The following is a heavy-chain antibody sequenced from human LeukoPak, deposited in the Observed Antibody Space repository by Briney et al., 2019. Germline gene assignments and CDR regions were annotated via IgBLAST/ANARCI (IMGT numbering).Heavy chain of an antibody. V-gene: IGHV4-59*01. J-gene: IGHJ5*02. CDR3: AGSTVGNWFDP. CDR2: VHYSGST. CDR1: GGSISSYY. Sequence: SETLSLTCTVSGGSISSYYWSWIRQPPGKGLDYIGYVHYSGSTNYNPSLRSRVTISVDTSRNQFSLNLTSATAADTAIYYCAGSTVGNWFDPWGREPWSPSPQ. D-gene: IGHD4-17*01.